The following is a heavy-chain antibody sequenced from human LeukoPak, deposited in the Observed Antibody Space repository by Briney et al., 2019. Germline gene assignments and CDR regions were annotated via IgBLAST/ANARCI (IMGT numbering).Heavy chain of an antibody. J-gene: IGHJ6*04. Sequence: GSSVKVSCKASGGTFSSYAISWVRQAPGQGLEWMGGIIPIFGTANYAQKFQGRVTITADESTSTAYMELSSLRPEDTAVYYCARGETTATVTPDYYYYYGMDVWGKGTTVTVSS. CDR2: IIPIFGTA. CDR3: ARGETTATVTPDYYYYYGMDV. D-gene: IGHD4-17*01. CDR1: GGTFSSYA. V-gene: IGHV1-69*01.